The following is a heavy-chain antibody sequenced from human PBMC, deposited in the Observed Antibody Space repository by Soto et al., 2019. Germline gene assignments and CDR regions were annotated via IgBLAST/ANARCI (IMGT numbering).Heavy chain of an antibody. J-gene: IGHJ5*02. CDR2: IYYSGST. V-gene: IGHV4-59*01. CDR3: ARALYSYGPKFDP. Sequence: SETLSLTCTVSGGSISSYYWSWIRQPPGKGLEWIGYIYYSGSTYYNPSLKSRVTISVDTSKNQFSLKLSSVTAADTAVYYCARALYSYGPKFDPWAQGTLVTVSS. CDR1: GGSISSYY. D-gene: IGHD5-18*01.